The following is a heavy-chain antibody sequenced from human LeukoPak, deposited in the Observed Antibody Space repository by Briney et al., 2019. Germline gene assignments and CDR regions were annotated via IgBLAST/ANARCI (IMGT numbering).Heavy chain of an antibody. CDR3: ARDDCSSISCYHNWFDP. D-gene: IGHD2-2*01. V-gene: IGHV3-7*01. Sequence: GGSVRLSCAAAGFTVSIYWMSWVSQAAGEGREWVANIKQDGSEKYYVDSVKGRFTISRDNAKNSLYLQMNSLRAEDTAVYYCARDDCSSISCYHNWFDPWGQGTLVTVSS. CDR1: GFTVSIYW. CDR2: IKQDGSEK. J-gene: IGHJ5*02.